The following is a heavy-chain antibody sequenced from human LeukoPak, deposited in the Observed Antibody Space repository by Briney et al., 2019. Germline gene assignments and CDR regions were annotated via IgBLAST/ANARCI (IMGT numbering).Heavy chain of an antibody. CDR1: GDTLTELS. V-gene: IGHV1-24*01. J-gene: IGHJ4*02. CDR3: ATGRPGSLLDY. CDR2: FEPEDGQT. D-gene: IGHD1-1*01. Sequence: GASVKVSCKVSGDTLTELSMHWVRQAPGKGPEWMGGFEPEDGQTMYAQKFQDRLTMTEDTSTDTGYMELSSLRSEDTAVYYCATGRPGSLLDYWGQGSLVTVSS.